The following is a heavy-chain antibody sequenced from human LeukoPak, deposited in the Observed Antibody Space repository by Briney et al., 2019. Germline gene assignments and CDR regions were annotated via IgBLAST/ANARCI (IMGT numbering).Heavy chain of an antibody. CDR3: ARDDYSSGWSESGKFPYYQYNGMDV. J-gene: IGHJ6*02. CDR1: GGSISSYY. Sequence: SETLSLTCTVSGGSISSYYWSWIRQPPGKGLEWIGYIYYRGSTNYNPSLKSRATISVDTSKNQISLKLRSVTAADTAVYYCARDDYSSGWSESGKFPYYQYNGMDVWGQGTTVIVSS. D-gene: IGHD6-19*01. V-gene: IGHV4-59*01. CDR2: IYYRGST.